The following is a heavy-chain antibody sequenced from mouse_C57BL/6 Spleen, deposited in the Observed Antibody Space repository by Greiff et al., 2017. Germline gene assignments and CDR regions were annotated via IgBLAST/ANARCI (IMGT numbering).Heavy chain of an antibody. V-gene: IGHV5-17*01. CDR1: GFTFSDYG. D-gene: IGHD1-1*01. J-gene: IGHJ3*01. CDR2: ISSGSSTI. Sequence: EVHLVESGGGLVKPGGSLKLSCAASGFTFSDYGMHWVRQAPEKGLEWVAYISSGSSTIYYADTVKGRFTISRDNAKNTLFLQMTSLRSEDTAMYYCARGDYGSSFPFAYWGQGTLVTVSA. CDR3: ARGDYGSSFPFAY.